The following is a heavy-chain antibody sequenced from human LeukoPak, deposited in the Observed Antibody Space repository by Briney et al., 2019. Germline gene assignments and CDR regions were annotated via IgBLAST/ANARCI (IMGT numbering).Heavy chain of an antibody. D-gene: IGHD4-11*01. CDR3: AKGGRAVSTTYYFDY. CDR1: GFTFSSYA. Sequence: GASLRLSCAASGFTFSSYAMTWVRQAPGKGLEWVSIISDSAATTFYADSVKGRFTISRDNSKNTLYLQMNSLRAEDTAVYYCAKGGRAVSTTYYFDYWGQGTLVTVSS. V-gene: IGHV3-23*01. CDR2: ISDSAATT. J-gene: IGHJ4*02.